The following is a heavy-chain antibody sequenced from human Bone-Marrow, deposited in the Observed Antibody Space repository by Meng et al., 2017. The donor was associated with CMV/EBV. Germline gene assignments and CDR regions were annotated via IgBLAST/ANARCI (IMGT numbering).Heavy chain of an antibody. D-gene: IGHD1-26*01. Sequence: GGSLRLTCVASGSTLSGYNMHWVRQAPGKGLEWVANIKQDGSEKYYVDSVKGRFTISRDNAKNSLYLQMNSLRAEDTAVYYCARDLPARGVCDYWGQGTRVTVSS. J-gene: IGHJ4*02. CDR2: IKQDGSEK. CDR3: ARDLPARGVCDY. CDR1: GSTLSGYN. V-gene: IGHV3-7*01.